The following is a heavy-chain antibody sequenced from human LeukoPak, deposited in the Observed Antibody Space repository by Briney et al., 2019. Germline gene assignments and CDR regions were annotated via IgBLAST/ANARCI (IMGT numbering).Heavy chain of an antibody. CDR1: GYTFTGYY. J-gene: IGHJ4*02. CDR2: INPNRGGT. Sequence: GASVKVSCKASGYTFTGYYMHWVRQAPGQGLEWMGWINPNRGGTNYAQKFQGRVTMTRDTSISTAYMELSRLRSDDTAVYYCARWGYCSSTSCSGKFDYWGQGTLVTVSS. V-gene: IGHV1-2*02. D-gene: IGHD2-2*01. CDR3: ARWGYCSSTSCSGKFDY.